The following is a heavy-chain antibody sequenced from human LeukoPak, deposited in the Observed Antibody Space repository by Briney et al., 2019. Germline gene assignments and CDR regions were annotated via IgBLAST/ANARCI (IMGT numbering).Heavy chain of an antibody. CDR1: GYTFTGYY. CDR2: INPNSGGT. CDR3: AREGYCSSTSCYDY. Sequence: GASVKVSCKASGYTFTGYYMHWVRQAPGQGPEWMGWINPNSGGTNYAQKFQGWVTMTRDTSISTAYMELSRLRSDDTAVYCCAREGYCSSTSCYDYWGQGTLVTVSS. D-gene: IGHD2-2*01. J-gene: IGHJ4*02. V-gene: IGHV1-2*04.